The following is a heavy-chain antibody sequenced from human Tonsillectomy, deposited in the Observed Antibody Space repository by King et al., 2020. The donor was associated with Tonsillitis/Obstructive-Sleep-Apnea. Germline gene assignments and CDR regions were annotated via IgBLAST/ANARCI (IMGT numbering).Heavy chain of an antibody. CDR2: IYYSGST. V-gene: IGHV4-39*01. Sequence: QLQESGPGLVKPSEPLSLTCTVSGGSISSSSYYWGWIRQPPGKGLEWIGSIYYSGSTYYNPSLKSRVTISVDTSKNQFSLKLSSVTAADTAVYYCAARWRSGDLFWYFDLWGRGTLVTVSS. CDR1: GGSISSSSYY. J-gene: IGHJ2*01. CDR3: AARWRSGDLFWYFDL. D-gene: IGHD3-3*01.